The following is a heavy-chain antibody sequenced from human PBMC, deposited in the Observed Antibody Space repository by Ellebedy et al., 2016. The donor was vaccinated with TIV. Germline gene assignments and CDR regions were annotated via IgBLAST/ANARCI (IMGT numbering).Heavy chain of an antibody. D-gene: IGHD5-18*01. CDR1: EFTFGDYA. Sequence: PGGSLRLSCTGSEFTFGDYAINWVRQAPGKGLEWVGFIRSEANTGTTDYAASVKGRFTISRDDSKSIAYLRMDSLKTEDTAVYYCSRSRGYSYGSDSWGHGTLVTVSS. V-gene: IGHV3-49*04. CDR2: IRSEANTGTT. J-gene: IGHJ5*01. CDR3: SRSRGYSYGSDS.